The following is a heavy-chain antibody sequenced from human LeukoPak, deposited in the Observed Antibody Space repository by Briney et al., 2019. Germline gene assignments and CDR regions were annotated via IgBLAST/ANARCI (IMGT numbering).Heavy chain of an antibody. CDR2: INHSGST. D-gene: IGHD1-26*01. CDR1: GGSFSGYY. CDR3: ARGELEWELLLHY. J-gene: IGHJ4*02. V-gene: IGHV4-34*01. Sequence: SETLSLTCAVYGGSFSGYYWSWIRQPPGKGLEWIGEINHSGSTNYNPSLKSRVTISVDTSKNQFSLKLSSVTAADTAVYYCARGELEWELLLHYWGQGTLVTVSS.